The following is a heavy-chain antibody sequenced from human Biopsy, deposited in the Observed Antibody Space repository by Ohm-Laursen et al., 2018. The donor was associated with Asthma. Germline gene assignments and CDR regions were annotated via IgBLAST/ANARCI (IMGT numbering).Heavy chain of an antibody. J-gene: IGHJ4*02. CDR3: ARVKDGYNFDY. D-gene: IGHD5-24*01. CDR1: GGSISSGGYS. V-gene: IGHV4-30-2*01. Sequence: TLSLTCVVSGGSISSGGYSWSWIRQPPGKGLEWIGYIYHSGSTYYNPSLKSLVTISVDRSKNQFSRKLSSVTAADTAVYYCARVKDGYNFDYWGQGTLVTVSS. CDR2: IYHSGST.